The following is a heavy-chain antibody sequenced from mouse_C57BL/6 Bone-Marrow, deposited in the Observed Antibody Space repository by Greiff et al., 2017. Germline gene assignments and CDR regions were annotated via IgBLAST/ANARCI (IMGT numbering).Heavy chain of an antibody. J-gene: IGHJ3*01. CDR3: AREGMLSAWFAY. D-gene: IGHD3-2*02. Sequence: QVQLQQPGAELVMPGASVKLSCKASGYTFTSYWMHWVKQRPGHGLEWIGEIDPSDSYTNYNQKFKGKSTLTVDKASSTAYMQLSSLTSEDSAVYYCAREGMLSAWFAYWGQGTLVTVSA. V-gene: IGHV1-69*01. CDR1: GYTFTSYW. CDR2: IDPSDSYT.